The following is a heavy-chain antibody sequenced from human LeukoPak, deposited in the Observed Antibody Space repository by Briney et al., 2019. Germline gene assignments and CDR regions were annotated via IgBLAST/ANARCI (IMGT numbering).Heavy chain of an antibody. CDR1: GYTFTGYY. CDR3: ARGDIVVVVAATQSFDY. CDR2: INPNSGGT. J-gene: IGHJ4*02. V-gene: IGHV1-2*02. D-gene: IGHD2-15*01. Sequence: ASVKVSCKASGYTFTGYYMHWVRQAPGQGLEWMGWINPNSGGTNYAQEFQGRVTMTRDTSISTAYMELSRLRSDDTAVYYCARGDIVVVVAATQSFDYWGQGTLVTVSS.